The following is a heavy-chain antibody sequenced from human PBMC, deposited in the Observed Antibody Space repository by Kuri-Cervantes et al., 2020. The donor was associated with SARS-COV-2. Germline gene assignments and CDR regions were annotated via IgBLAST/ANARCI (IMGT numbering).Heavy chain of an antibody. CDR1: GFTFDDYA. CDR3: AKDRGHTFGGVYH. J-gene: IGHJ5*02. V-gene: IGHV3-9*01. CDR2: ISWNSGSI. Sequence: SLKISCAASGFTFDDYAMHWVRQAPGKGLGWVSGISWNSGSIGYVDSVKGRFTINRDNAKNSLYLQMNSLGDEDTALYYCAKDRGHTFGGVYHWGQGTLVTVSS. D-gene: IGHD3-16*01.